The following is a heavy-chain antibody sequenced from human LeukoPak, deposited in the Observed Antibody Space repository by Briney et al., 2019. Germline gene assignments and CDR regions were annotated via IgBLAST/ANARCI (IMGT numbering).Heavy chain of an antibody. J-gene: IGHJ3*02. CDR2: INTNTGIP. V-gene: IGHV7-4-1*02. CDR3: ARDLVSAGFDI. Sequence: GASVKVSCKAFGYTFISHAMNWVRQAPGQGLELMGWINTNTGIPTYAQGFAGRFAFSLDTSVTTAYLQITSLKAEDTAVYYCARDLVSAGFDIWGQGTMVTVSS. D-gene: IGHD6-6*01. CDR1: GYTFISHA.